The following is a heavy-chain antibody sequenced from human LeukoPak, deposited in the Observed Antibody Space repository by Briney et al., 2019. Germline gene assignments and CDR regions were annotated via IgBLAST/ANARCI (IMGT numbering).Heavy chain of an antibody. J-gene: IGHJ4*02. CDR2: IYHIGST. CDR1: GYSISRGYY. V-gene: IGHV4-38-2*01. CDR3: ARAGWIITSGIDY. Sequence: SETLSLTCGVSGYSISRGYYWAWIRQPPGKGLEWIGTIYHIGSTYYTPSLGSRVTISVDTSKNEFSLNLKSVTAADTAVYYCARAGWIITSGIDYWGQEALLTVSS. D-gene: IGHD3-10*01.